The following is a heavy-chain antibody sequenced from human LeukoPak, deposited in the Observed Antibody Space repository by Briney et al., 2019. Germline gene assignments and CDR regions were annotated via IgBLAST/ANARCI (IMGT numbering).Heavy chain of an antibody. CDR3: AKCMSGSGVSLNFDS. CDR2: ISGTDSGT. CDR1: GFTLITYA. Sequence: GGSLRLSCEASGFTLITYAMSWVRQAPGKGLQWVSGISGTDSGTYYADSVKGRFTISRDNSKNTVYLQIDSLRAEDTAVYYCAKCMSGSGVSLNFDSWGQGILVTVSS. J-gene: IGHJ4*02. V-gene: IGHV3-23*01. D-gene: IGHD2-15*01.